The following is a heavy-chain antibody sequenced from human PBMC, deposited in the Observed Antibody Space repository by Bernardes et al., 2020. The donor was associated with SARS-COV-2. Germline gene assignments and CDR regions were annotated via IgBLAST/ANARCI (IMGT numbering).Heavy chain of an antibody. V-gene: IGHV4-31*03. D-gene: IGHD3-16*01. CDR2: IYYSGNT. CDR3: AGTWGDFSYYGLDV. Sequence: TLSPTCTVSGGSISSGGFYWTWIRQLPGKGLEWIGYIYYSGNTYYNPSLKSRLTISLDPAKNQFSLKLTSVTAADTAVYYCAGTWGDFSYYGLDVWGPGTTVSVSS. CDR1: GGSISSGGFY. J-gene: IGHJ6*02.